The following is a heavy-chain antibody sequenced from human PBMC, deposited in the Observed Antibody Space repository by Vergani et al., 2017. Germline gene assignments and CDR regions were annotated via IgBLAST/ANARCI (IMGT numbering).Heavy chain of an antibody. CDR3: ANPDSVVSSNYGSGSYFGS. CDR1: GFTFSHYA. D-gene: IGHD3-10*01. J-gene: IGHJ4*02. Sequence: EVQLVESGGGLVQPGGSLRLSCAASGFTFSHYAMSWVRQAPGKGLEWVSGISGSGGSTFYADSVKGRFTISRDNSKNTLYLQMNSLRAEDTAVYYCANPDSVVSSNYGSGSYFGSWGQGALVTVSS. V-gene: IGHV3-23*04. CDR2: ISGSGGST.